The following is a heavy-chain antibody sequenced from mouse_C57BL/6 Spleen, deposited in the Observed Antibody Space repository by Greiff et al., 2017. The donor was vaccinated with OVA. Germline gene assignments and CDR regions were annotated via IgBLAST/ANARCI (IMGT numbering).Heavy chain of an antibody. CDR1: GYTFTSYW. CDR2: IYPSDSET. J-gene: IGHJ2*01. V-gene: IGHV1-61*01. CDR3: ARPSTGFFDY. Sequence: VQLQQPGAELVRPGSSVKLSCKASGYTFTSYWMDWVKQRPGQGLEWIGNIYPSDSETHYNQKFKDKATLTVDKSSSTAYMQLSSLTSEDSAVYYCARPSTGFFDYWGQGTTLTVSS. D-gene: IGHD4-1*02.